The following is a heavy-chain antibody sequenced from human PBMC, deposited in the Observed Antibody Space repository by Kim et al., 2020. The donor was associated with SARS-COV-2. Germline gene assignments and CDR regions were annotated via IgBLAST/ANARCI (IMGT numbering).Heavy chain of an antibody. CDR2: IYHRGST. J-gene: IGHJ4*02. CDR1: GAAISSNTW. D-gene: IGHD1-26*01. V-gene: IGHV4-4*02. CDR3: ARGGSGATFDY. Sequence: SETLSLTCAVSGAAISSNTWWSWVRQPPGKGLEWIGEIYHRGSTNYRPSLKSRITISMDKSINQVSLKLTSMTAADTAMYYCARGGSGATFDYWGQGSLVSVSS.